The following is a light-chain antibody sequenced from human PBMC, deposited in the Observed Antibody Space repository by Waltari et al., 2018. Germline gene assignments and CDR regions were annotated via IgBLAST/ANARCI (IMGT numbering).Light chain of an antibody. Sequence: PSVSGAPGQRVTISCTGSSSNIGAGHDVHWYQQLPGRAPRLLISNNINRPSGVPDRISGSNSGTSASLVITGLQAEDEAEFYCQSYDDSLSGYVFGGGTKLTVL. CDR1: SSNIGAGHD. J-gene: IGLJ3*02. V-gene: IGLV1-40*01. CDR2: NNI. CDR3: QSYDDSLSGYV.